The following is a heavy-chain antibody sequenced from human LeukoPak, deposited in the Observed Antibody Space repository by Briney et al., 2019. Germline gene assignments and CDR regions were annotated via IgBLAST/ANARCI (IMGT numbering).Heavy chain of an antibody. V-gene: IGHV3-30*02. Sequence: PGGSLRLSCAASGFTFSSYGMHWVRQAPGKGLEWVAFIRYDGSNKYYADSVKGRFTISRDNSKNTLYLQMNSLRAEDTAVYYCAKRYYYGSGSSTYFDYWGQGTLVTVSS. CDR2: IRYDGSNK. CDR3: AKRYYYGSGSSTYFDY. J-gene: IGHJ4*02. CDR1: GFTFSSYG. D-gene: IGHD3-10*01.